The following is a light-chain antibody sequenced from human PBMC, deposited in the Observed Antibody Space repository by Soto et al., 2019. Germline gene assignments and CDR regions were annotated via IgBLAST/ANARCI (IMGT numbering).Light chain of an antibody. CDR1: ETVATN. V-gene: IGKV3-15*01. CDR3: QQDNNWPPTYT. J-gene: IGKJ1*01. Sequence: EIVMTQSPVTLSMSPGETATLSCRASETVATNFAWYQQTPGQAPRLLIYDTSYRATGIPARFSGSGFGTEFTLSISSLQSEDFALYYCQQDNNWPPTYTFGQGTKVEIK. CDR2: DTS.